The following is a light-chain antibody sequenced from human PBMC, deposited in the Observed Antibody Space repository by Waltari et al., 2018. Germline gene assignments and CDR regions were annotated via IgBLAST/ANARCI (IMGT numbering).Light chain of an antibody. CDR3: AVWDDSLNGWV. Sequence: QSVVTQPPSASGTPGQRVILSCSGRSSNIGSNTVHWFQQLPGTAPKLLIFFNNQRPSGVPDRFSGSKSGTSASLAISGLRSEDEAHYYCAVWDDSLNGWVFGGGTKLTVL. V-gene: IGLV1-44*01. CDR1: SSNIGSNT. J-gene: IGLJ3*02. CDR2: FNN.